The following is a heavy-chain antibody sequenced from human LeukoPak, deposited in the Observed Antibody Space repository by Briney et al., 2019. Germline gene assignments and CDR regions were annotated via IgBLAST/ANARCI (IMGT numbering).Heavy chain of an antibody. V-gene: IGHV4-34*01. D-gene: IGHD3-10*01. J-gene: IGHJ5*02. CDR3: ARVRRGLLWFGDLRGSWFDP. CDR2: INHSGST. Sequence: PSETLSLTCAVYGGSFSGYYWSWLRQPPGKGLEWIGEINHSGSTNYNPSLKSRVTISLDTSKNQFSLKLSSVTAADTAVYYCARVRRGLLWFGDLRGSWFDPWGQGTLVTVSS. CDR1: GGSFSGYY.